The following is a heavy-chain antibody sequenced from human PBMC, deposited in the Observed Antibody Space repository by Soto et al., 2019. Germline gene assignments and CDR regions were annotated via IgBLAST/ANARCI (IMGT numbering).Heavy chain of an antibody. J-gene: IGHJ6*02. Sequence: GASVKVSCKASGYTFTSYAMHWVRQAPGQRLEWMGWINAGNGNTKYSQKFQGRVTITRDTSASTAYMELSSLRSEDTAVYYCARDSGSYLYYGMDVWGQGSTVTGSS. D-gene: IGHD3-10*01. CDR2: INAGNGNT. CDR1: GYTFTSYA. CDR3: ARDSGSYLYYGMDV. V-gene: IGHV1-3*01.